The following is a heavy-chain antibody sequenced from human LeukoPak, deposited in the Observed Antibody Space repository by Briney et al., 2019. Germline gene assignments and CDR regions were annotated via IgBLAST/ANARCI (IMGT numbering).Heavy chain of an antibody. D-gene: IGHD1-1*01. Sequence: SEALSLTCTVSGGPISSYYWSWIRQPPGKGLEWIGYMYYSGSTNYNPSLKSRVTISVDTSKNQFSLKLSSVTAADTAVYYCAGRLERGAYYYYYYGMDVWGQGTTVTVSS. CDR2: MYYSGST. CDR3: AGRLERGAYYYYYYGMDV. CDR1: GGPISSYY. J-gene: IGHJ6*02. V-gene: IGHV4-59*08.